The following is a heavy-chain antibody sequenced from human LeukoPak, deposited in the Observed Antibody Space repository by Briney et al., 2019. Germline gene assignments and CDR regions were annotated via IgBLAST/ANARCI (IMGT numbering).Heavy chain of an antibody. V-gene: IGHV3-30*04. CDR2: ISYDGSNK. D-gene: IGHD4-23*01. CDR1: GFTFSSYA. CDR3: ARSKSYGGWYDYYGMDV. J-gene: IGHJ6*02. Sequence: GGSLRLSCAASGFTFSSYAMHWVRQAPGKGLEWVAVISYDGSNKYYADSVKGRFTISRDNSKNTLYLQMNSLRAEDTAVYYCARSKSYGGWYDYYGMDVWGQGTTATVSS.